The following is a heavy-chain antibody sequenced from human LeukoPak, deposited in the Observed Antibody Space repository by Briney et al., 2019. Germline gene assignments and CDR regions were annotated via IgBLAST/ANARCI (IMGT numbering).Heavy chain of an antibody. CDR1: GLTFSNHG. J-gene: IGHJ4*02. Sequence: GRSLRLSCAASGLTFSNHGMHWVRQAPGKGLEWVAVISYDGSNKYYADSVKGRFTISRDNSKNTLYLQMNSLRAEDTAVYYCAKDPTPYYDELYFDYWGQGTLVTVSS. V-gene: IGHV3-30*18. D-gene: IGHD3-3*01. CDR3: AKDPTPYYDELYFDY. CDR2: ISYDGSNK.